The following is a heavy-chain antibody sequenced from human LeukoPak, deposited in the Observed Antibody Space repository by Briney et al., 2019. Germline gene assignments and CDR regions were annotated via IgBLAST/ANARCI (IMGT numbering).Heavy chain of an antibody. CDR1: GFTFSSYW. V-gene: IGHV3-74*01. Sequence: GGSLRLSCAASGFTFSSYWMHWVRQAPGKGLVWVARINSDGSSTSYADSVKGRFTISRDNAKNTLYLQMNSLRAEDTAVYYCARAPYVDYVDYWGQGTLVTVSS. D-gene: IGHD3-16*01. CDR2: INSDGSST. CDR3: ARAPYVDYVDY. J-gene: IGHJ4*02.